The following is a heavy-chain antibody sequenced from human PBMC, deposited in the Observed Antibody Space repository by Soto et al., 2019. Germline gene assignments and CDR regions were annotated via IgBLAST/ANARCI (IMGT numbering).Heavy chain of an antibody. CDR1: GGSISSGGYY. J-gene: IGHJ5*02. D-gene: IGHD3-22*01. CDR2: IYYSGST. CDR3: ARDMDYYDSSGYNSWFDP. Sequence: TSETLSLTCTVSGGSISSGGYYWSWIRQHPGKGLEWIGYIYYSGSTYYNPSLKSRVTISVDTSKNQFSLKLSSVTAADTAVYYCARDMDYYDSSGYNSWFDPWGQGTLVTVSS. V-gene: IGHV4-31*03.